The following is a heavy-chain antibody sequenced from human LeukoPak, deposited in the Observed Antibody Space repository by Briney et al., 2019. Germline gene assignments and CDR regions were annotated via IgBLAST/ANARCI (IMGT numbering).Heavy chain of an antibody. D-gene: IGHD1-26*01. CDR3: ARGATYAYYFDF. J-gene: IGHJ4*02. CDR1: GFTFSSYG. Sequence: GGSLRLSCAASGFTFSSYGMHWVRQAPGKGLEWVAVIWYDGSNKYYADSVKGRFTISRDNSKNTLYLQMNSLRAEDTAVYYCARGATYAYYFDFWGQGSLVTVSS. CDR2: IWYDGSNK. V-gene: IGHV3-33*01.